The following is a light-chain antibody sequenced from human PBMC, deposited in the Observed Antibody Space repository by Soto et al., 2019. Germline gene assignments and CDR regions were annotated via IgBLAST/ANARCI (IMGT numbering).Light chain of an antibody. J-gene: IGKJ4*01. CDR2: DAS. CDR1: QTVRNNY. V-gene: IGKV3-20*01. CDR3: QQFSSYPLT. Sequence: EFVFTQSPGTLSLSPGARATLSCRASQTVRNNYLAWYQQKPGQAPRLLIYDASSRATGIPDRFSVVLYGTAGTLNLSRLEPEDGSVYDGQQFSSYPLTFGGGTKVDIK.